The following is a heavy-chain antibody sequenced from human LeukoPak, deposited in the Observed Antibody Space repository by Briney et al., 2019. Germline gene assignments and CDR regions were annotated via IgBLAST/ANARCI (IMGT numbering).Heavy chain of an antibody. V-gene: IGHV4-59*01. CDR3: ARAGSSGWYLPLPDY. D-gene: IGHD6-19*01. CDR1: GGSISSYY. J-gene: IGHJ4*02. CDR2: IHYSGST. Sequence: SETLSLTCTVSGGSISSYYWSWIRQPPGKGLEWIGQIHYSGSTNYNPSLKSRITISIDMSKKQLSLKLSSVTAADTAVYYCARAGSSGWYLPLPDYWGQGTLVTVSS.